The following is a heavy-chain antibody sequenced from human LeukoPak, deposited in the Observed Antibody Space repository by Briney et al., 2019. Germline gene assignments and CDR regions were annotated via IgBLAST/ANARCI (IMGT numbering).Heavy chain of an antibody. J-gene: IGHJ4*02. CDR2: IRPGDSST. CDR1: GYNFSNYW. CDR3: ARRQCSGGSCYYFDS. D-gene: IGHD2-15*01. V-gene: IGHV5-51*01. Sequence: GGSLRLSYKGFGYNFSNYWIGWVRQMPGKGLEWMGIIRPGDSSTRYSPSLQGQVTILSDKSINTAYLQWSSLKASDTAMYYCARRQCSGGSCYYFDSWGQGTLVTVSS.